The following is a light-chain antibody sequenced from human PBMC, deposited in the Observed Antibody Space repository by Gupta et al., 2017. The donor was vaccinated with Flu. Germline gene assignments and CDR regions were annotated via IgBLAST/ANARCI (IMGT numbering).Light chain of an antibody. CDR3: QQSSNWPGT. CDR2: DAS. Sequence: EIVLTQSPATLSLSPGERATLSCRASQSVSSYLAWYQQKPGQAPRLLIYDASNRATGIPARFSGSGSGTDFTLTISSLEPEDSAVYYCQQSSNWPGTFGQGTKVEIK. J-gene: IGKJ1*01. V-gene: IGKV3-11*01. CDR1: QSVSSY.